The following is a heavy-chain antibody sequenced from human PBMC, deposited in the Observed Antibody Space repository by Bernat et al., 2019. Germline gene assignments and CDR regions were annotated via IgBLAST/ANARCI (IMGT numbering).Heavy chain of an antibody. D-gene: IGHD6-13*01. CDR3: AHLPGYSSSWYSPLDY. Sequence: QITLKESGPTLVKPTQTLTLTCTFSGFSLSTSGVGVGWIRQPPGKALEWLALIYWDDDKRYSPSLKSRLTITKDTSKNQVVLTMTNMDPVDTATYYCAHLPGYSSSWYSPLDYWGQGTLVTVSS. CDR2: IYWDDDK. CDR1: GFSLSTSGVG. V-gene: IGHV2-5*02. J-gene: IGHJ4*02.